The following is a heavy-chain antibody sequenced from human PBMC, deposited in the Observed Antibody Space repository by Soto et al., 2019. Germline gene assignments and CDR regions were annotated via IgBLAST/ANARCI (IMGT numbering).Heavy chain of an antibody. J-gene: IGHJ5*02. Sequence: SETLSLTCTVSGGSISSSSYYWGWIRQPPGKGLEWIGSIYYSGSTYYNPSLKSRVTISVDTSKNQFSLKLSSVTAADTAVYYCARPSRGGNSRLWFDPWGQGTLVTV. D-gene: IGHD2-21*02. V-gene: IGHV4-39*01. CDR3: ARPSRGGNSRLWFDP. CDR1: GGSISSSSYY. CDR2: IYYSGST.